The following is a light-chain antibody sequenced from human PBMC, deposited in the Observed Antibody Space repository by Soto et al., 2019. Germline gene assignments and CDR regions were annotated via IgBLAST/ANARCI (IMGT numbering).Light chain of an antibody. CDR3: QQSYSTPLT. V-gene: IGKV1-39*01. CDR1: LRIGTY. J-gene: IGKJ3*01. CDR2: AAS. Sequence: DIQMTQSPSSLSASVGYIVTITCRASLRIGTYLNWFQQKPGKATKILIYAASSLHSGVPSRFSGSGSGTDFSLNISSLQTEDFATYYCQQSYSTPLTVGPGTQVDI.